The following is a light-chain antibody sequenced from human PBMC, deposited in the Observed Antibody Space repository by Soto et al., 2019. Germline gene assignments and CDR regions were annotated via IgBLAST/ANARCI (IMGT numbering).Light chain of an antibody. CDR1: QSISIW. V-gene: IGKV1-5*03. Sequence: DIHMTQSPSTQSASVGDRVTITCRGSQSISIWLAWYQQKPGKAPNLLIYKTSSLETGVPSRFSGSGSGTEFTLTISSLQPDDFATYYCQHWHDYSWTFGQGTKVEVK. CDR3: QHWHDYSWT. J-gene: IGKJ1*01. CDR2: KTS.